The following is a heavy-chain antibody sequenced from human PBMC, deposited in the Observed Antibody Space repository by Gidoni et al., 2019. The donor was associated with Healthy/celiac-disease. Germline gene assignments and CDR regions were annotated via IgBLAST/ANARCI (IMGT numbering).Heavy chain of an antibody. CDR2: SSCSGGST. Sequence: EVQLLESGGGLVQPGGSLRLSCAASGFTFSSYAMSWVRQAPGKGLEWVSASSCSGGSTYYADSVKGRFTISRDNSKNTLYLQMNSLRAEDTAVYYCAKDGQYSYGQKLYWYFDLWGRGTLVTVSS. D-gene: IGHD5-18*01. J-gene: IGHJ2*01. V-gene: IGHV3-23*01. CDR3: AKDGQYSYGQKLYWYFDL. CDR1: GFTFSSYA.